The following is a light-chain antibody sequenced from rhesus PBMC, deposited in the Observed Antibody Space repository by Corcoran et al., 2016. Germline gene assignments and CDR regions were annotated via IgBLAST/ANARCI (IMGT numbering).Light chain of an antibody. J-gene: IGKJ4*01. CDR1: QGTSSW. CDR3: QQYSSRPLT. CDR2: KAS. Sequence: DIQMTQSPSSLSASVGDTVTITCQASQGTSSWLAWYQQKPGKAPKLLIYKASRLQSGVPSRLSGSGSGTDFTLTISSLQSEDFAAYYCQQYSSRPLTFGGGTKVELK. V-gene: IGKV1-22*01.